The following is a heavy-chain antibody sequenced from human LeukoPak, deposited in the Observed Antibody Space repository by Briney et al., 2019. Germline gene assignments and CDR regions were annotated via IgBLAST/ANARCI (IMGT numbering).Heavy chain of an antibody. CDR1: GFTFDDYG. J-gene: IGHJ6*03. CDR3: ARETSGCSSTSCYDYYYYMDV. D-gene: IGHD2-2*01. CDR2: INWNSGST. V-gene: IGHV3-20*04. Sequence: GGSLRLSCAASGFTFDDYGMSWVRQAPGKGLEWVSGINWNSGSTGYADSVKGRFTISRDNAKNSLYLQMNSLRAEDTALYYCARETSGCSSTSCYDYYYYMDVWGKGTTVTVSS.